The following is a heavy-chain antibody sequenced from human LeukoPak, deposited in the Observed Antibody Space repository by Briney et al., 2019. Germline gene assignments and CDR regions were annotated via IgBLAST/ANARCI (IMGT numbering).Heavy chain of an antibody. V-gene: IGHV1-18*04. J-gene: IGHJ6*02. CDR1: GYTFTGYY. CDR3: ARAGAAAGRNYYYYYGMDV. Sequence: ASVKVSCKASGYTFTGYYMHWVRQAPGQGLEWMGWISAYNGNTNYAQKLQGRVTMTTDTSTSTAYMELRSLRSDDTAVYYCARAGAAAGRNYYYYYGMDVWGQGTTVTVSS. D-gene: IGHD6-13*01. CDR2: ISAYNGNT.